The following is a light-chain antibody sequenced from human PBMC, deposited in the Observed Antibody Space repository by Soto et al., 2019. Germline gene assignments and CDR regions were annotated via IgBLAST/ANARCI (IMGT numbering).Light chain of an antibody. CDR3: QHRSGWLRT. CDR2: DAT. V-gene: IGKV3-11*01. J-gene: IGKJ1*01. CDR1: QSVGSY. Sequence: DIVLTQSPATLSSSPGERVTLSCGASQSVGSYLAWYQQTPGQAPRLLIYDATYSATGIPARFSGSGSGTDFTHSFSSLEPEDFAVYYCQHRSGWLRTFGQGTKVEI.